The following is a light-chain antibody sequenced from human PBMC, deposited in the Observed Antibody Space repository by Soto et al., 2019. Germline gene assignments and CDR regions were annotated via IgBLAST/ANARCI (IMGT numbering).Light chain of an antibody. Sequence: DIQMTQSPSTLSASVGDRVTITCRASQSISSWLAWYQQKPGKAPKLLIYDASSLESGVPSRFSDSGSGTEFTLTINSLQPDDFATYYCQQYNSYWTFGQGTKVEIK. J-gene: IGKJ1*01. CDR1: QSISSW. CDR2: DAS. V-gene: IGKV1-5*01. CDR3: QQYNSYWT.